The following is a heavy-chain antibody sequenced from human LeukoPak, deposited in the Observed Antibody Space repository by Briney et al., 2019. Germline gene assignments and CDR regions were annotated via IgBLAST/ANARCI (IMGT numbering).Heavy chain of an antibody. D-gene: IGHD1-26*01. CDR3: AKDKSGSFYGTDAFDI. J-gene: IGHJ3*02. CDR2: ISGSGSST. V-gene: IGHV3-23*01. CDR1: GFIISSYA. Sequence: GGSRRLSCGGSGFIISSYAMSWVRQTPGKGPEWVSAISGSGSSTYYVESVKGRFTISRDNSKNTLYLQMNSLTVDDTAIYYCAKDKSGSFYGTDAFDIWGQGTMVTVSS.